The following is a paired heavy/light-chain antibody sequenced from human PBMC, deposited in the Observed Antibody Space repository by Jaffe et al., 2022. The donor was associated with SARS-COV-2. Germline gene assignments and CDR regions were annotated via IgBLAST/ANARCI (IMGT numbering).Light chain of an antibody. J-gene: IGLJ3*02. V-gene: IGLV1-51*02. CDR2: ENN. CDR1: SSNIGDNY. CDR3: GTWDSSLGAV. Sequence: QSVLTQPPSVSAAPGQKVTISCSGSSSNIGDNYVSWYQQFPGTAPKVLIYENNKRPSGIPDRFSGSKSGTSATLGITGLQTGDEADYYCGTWDSSLGAVFGGGTKLTVL.
Heavy chain of an antibody. D-gene: IGHD2-21*01. CDR1: GYSFNSYW. J-gene: IGHJ5*02. CDR2: IYPYDSNT. CDR3: ARPVMSFGVARRFDP. Sequence: DVQLVQSGAEVKKSGESLKISCKVFGYSFNSYWIAWVRQKPGKGLEWMGTIYPYDSNTRYSPSFQGQVTISVDKSINTAYLQWSSLEASDTAMYYCARPVMSFGVARRFDPWGQGTLVTVSS. V-gene: IGHV5-51*01.